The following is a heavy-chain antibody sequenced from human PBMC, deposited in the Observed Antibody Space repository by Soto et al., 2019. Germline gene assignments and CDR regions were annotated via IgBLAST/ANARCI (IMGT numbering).Heavy chain of an antibody. CDR3: SRAPSPLDLSSAMGV. V-gene: IGHV4-30-4*02. D-gene: IGHD6-25*01. CDR2: IFSSGTT. J-gene: IGHJ6*03. Sequence: SETLSLTCAVSGDSIGSGNKYWSWIRQAPGKGLEWIGYIFSSGTTYYNPSLKSRLTMSLDTSQNQFSLKLNSVTAADTAVYLCSRAPSPLDLSSAMGVWCTGTTVTV. CDR1: GDSIGSGNKY.